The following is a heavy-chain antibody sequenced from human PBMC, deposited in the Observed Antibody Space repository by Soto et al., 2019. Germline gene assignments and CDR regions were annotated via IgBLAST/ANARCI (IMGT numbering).Heavy chain of an antibody. J-gene: IGHJ4*02. CDR2: IYYSGST. V-gene: IGHV4-30-4*01. CDR1: GGSISSGAYY. CDR3: ARDLVSLGSYFDY. Sequence: LSLTCTVSGGSISSGAYYWSWIRQPPGKGLEWIGYIYYSGSTYYNPSLKSRITISVDTSKNQFSLNLSSVTAADTAVYYCARDLVSLGSYFDYWGQGTLVTVPS. D-gene: IGHD1-26*01.